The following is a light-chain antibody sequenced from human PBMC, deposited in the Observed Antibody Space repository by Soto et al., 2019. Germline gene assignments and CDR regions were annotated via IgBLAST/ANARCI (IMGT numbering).Light chain of an antibody. Sequence: EIVLTQSPATLSLSPGERATLSCRASQSVSSYLAWYQQKPGQAPRLLIYDASNRATGIPARFSGSGSGTDFTLTISSLEPEDVAVYYCQQYYSNPQTFGQGTKVEIK. V-gene: IGKV3-11*01. CDR3: QQYYSNPQT. CDR2: DAS. CDR1: QSVSSY. J-gene: IGKJ1*01.